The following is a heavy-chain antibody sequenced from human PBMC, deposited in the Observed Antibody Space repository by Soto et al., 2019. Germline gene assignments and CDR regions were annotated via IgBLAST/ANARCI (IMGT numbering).Heavy chain of an antibody. Sequence: QLQLQESGPGLVKPSETLSLTCTVSGGSISSSSYYWGWIRQPPGKGLEWIGSIYYSGNTYYNPSLKSRVPISVDTSKNQFSLKLSSVTAADTAVYYCARRRRGYSYADYWGQGTLVTVSS. CDR3: ARRRRGYSYADY. J-gene: IGHJ4*02. V-gene: IGHV4-39*01. CDR2: IYYSGNT. CDR1: GGSISSSSYY. D-gene: IGHD5-18*01.